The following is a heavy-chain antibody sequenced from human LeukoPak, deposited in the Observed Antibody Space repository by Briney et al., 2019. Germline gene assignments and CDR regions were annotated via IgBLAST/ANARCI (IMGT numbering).Heavy chain of an antibody. CDR1: GFTFSSYA. D-gene: IGHD4-17*01. V-gene: IGHV3-30-3*01. Sequence: PGGSLRLSCAASGFTFSSYAMHWVRQVPGKGLEWVAVISYDGSNKYYADSVKGRFTISRDNSKNTLYLQMSSLRAEDTAVYYCAREGASMTTVTYYYYGMDVWGQGTTVTVSS. CDR2: ISYDGSNK. CDR3: AREGASMTTVTYYYYGMDV. J-gene: IGHJ6*02.